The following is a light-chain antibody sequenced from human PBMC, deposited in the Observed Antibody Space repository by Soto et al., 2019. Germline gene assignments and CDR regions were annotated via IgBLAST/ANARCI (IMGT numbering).Light chain of an antibody. Sequence: DIQMTQSPSSLSASVGDRVSITCRASQPITTYLRWYQQKPGKAPKVLISSASNLQSGVPSRFSGGGSGTDFTLTIRNIQLEDFATYYCQQSHSTPWTFGQGTKVDIK. CDR2: SAS. CDR1: QPITTY. V-gene: IGKV1-39*01. CDR3: QQSHSTPWT. J-gene: IGKJ1*01.